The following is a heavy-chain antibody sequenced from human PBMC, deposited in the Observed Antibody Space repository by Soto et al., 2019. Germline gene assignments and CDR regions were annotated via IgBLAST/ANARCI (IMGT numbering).Heavy chain of an antibody. J-gene: IGHJ6*02. CDR1: SGSMTGSLTH. CDR2: INYSGST. V-gene: IGHV4-39*01. D-gene: IGHD2-2*01. CDR3: AKLAGYCSGTSCYGHFAMDV. Sequence: SDTPPLNRIVYSGSMTGSLTHWGWIRQPQGWGLEWIGKINYSGSTYYNPSLQSRLTISVDTSNNQFSLTLSSVTAADTAVYYCAKLAGYCSGTSCYGHFAMDVWGQGTTVT.